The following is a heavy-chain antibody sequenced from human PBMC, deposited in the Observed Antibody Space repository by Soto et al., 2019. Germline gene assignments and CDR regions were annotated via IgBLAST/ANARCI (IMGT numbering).Heavy chain of an antibody. Sequence: QVQLVQSGAEVKKPGSSVKVSCRASGGTFSSYAISWVRQAPGQVLEWMGVIIPILGTANYAQKFQGRVTITADESTSRAYMELSSLRSEDTAVYYCARGRNSRYCSGGSCYWGPFAYWGPGTLFNVSS. CDR1: GGTFSSYA. V-gene: IGHV1-69*01. CDR2: IIPILGTA. J-gene: IGHJ4*02. CDR3: ARGRNSRYCSGGSCYWGPFAY. D-gene: IGHD2-15*01.